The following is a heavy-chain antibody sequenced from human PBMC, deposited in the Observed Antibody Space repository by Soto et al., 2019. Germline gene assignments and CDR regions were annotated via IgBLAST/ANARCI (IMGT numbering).Heavy chain of an antibody. CDR2: ISAYNGNT. J-gene: IGHJ6*03. CDR1: GYTFTGYY. CDR3: ARYASYGDYYYYYMDV. Sequence: ASVKVSCKASGYTFTGYYMHWVRQAPGQGLEWMGWISAYNGNTNYAQKLQGRATMTTDTSTSTAYMELRSLRSDDTAVYYCARYASYGDYYYYYMDVWGKGTTVTVSS. V-gene: IGHV1-18*04. D-gene: IGHD3-16*01.